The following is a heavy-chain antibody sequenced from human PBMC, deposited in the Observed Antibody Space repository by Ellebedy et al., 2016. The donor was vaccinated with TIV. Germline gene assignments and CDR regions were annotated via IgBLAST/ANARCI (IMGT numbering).Heavy chain of an antibody. J-gene: IGHJ4*02. D-gene: IGHD3-10*01. CDR1: GFTFDDYA. V-gene: IGHV3-43*02. CDR2: ISGDGGST. CDR3: APRALLWFGEPVVE. Sequence: PGGSLRLSCAASGFTFDDYAMHWVRQAQGKGLEWVSLISGDGGSTYYADSVKGRFTISRDNSKNSLYLQMNSLRTEDTALYYCAPRALLWFGEPVVEWGQGTLVTVSS.